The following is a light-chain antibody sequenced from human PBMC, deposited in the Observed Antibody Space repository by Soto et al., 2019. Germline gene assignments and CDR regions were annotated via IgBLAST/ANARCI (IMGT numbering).Light chain of an antibody. CDR1: TSDVGGYNF. Sequence: QSVLTQPASVSGSPGQSITISCTGTTSDVGGYNFVSWYQLHPGKAPKLMIFEVSNRPSWVSNRFSGSKSGNTASLTISGLQAEDEADYYCSSYTSSGTRVFGTGTKLTVL. V-gene: IGLV2-14*01. J-gene: IGLJ1*01. CDR2: EVS. CDR3: SSYTSSGTRV.